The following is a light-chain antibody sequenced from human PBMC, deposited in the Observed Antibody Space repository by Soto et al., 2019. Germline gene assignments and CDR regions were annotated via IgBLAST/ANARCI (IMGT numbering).Light chain of an antibody. V-gene: IGKV3D-15*01. J-gene: IGKJ1*01. Sequence: EVVVTQSPATLSLSPGERASLSCRTSQNVNSNLAWYQQKPGQAPRLLIYAASTRAAGIPARFSGSGSATEFTLTISSLQSEDFAVYYCQQYDAWPPWTFGQGTKVESK. CDR3: QQYDAWPPWT. CDR2: AAS. CDR1: QNVNSN.